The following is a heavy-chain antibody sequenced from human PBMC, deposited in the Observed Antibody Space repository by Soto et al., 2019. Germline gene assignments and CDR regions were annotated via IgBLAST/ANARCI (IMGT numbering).Heavy chain of an antibody. D-gene: IGHD2-2*01. CDR2: IYYTGST. Sequence: PSETLSLTCTVSGGSISSYYWSWIRQPPGKGLEWIAYIYYTGSTNYNPSLKSRVTLSADTSKNQFSLKLSSVTAADTAMYYCARGRGDVLVPAAIDWFDPWGQGTLVTVSS. V-gene: IGHV4-59*01. CDR3: ARGRGDVLVPAAIDWFDP. CDR1: GGSISSYY. J-gene: IGHJ5*02.